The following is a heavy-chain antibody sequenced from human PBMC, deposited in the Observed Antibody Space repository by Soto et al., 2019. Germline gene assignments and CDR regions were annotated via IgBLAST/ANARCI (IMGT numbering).Heavy chain of an antibody. Sequence: QVQLQQWGAGLLKPSETLSLTCAVYGGSFSGYYWSWIRQPPGKGLEWIGEINHSGSTNYNPSLKSRVAVSIDTSKNQLSLMLNSVTAADPAVYYCARGMVVVTASRTYFDYWGQGTLVTVSS. J-gene: IGHJ4*02. V-gene: IGHV4-34*01. CDR2: INHSGST. CDR3: ARGMVVVTASRTYFDY. D-gene: IGHD2-21*02. CDR1: GGSFSGYY.